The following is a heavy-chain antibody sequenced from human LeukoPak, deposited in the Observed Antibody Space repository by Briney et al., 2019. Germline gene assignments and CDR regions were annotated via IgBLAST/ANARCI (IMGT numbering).Heavy chain of an antibody. Sequence: SETLSLTCIVSGVSINSHYRTWIRQPPGKGLEWVGYIYHNGTTDYNASLKSRVTMSLETSNNQFSLKLSSVTAADTAVYYCARVGSGWYYFDFWGQGTLVTVSS. CDR2: IYHNGTT. V-gene: IGHV4-59*11. CDR3: ARVGSGWYYFDF. CDR1: GVSINSHY. J-gene: IGHJ4*02. D-gene: IGHD6-19*01.